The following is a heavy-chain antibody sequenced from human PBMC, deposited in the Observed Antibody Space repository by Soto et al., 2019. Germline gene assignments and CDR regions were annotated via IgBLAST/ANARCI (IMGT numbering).Heavy chain of an antibody. D-gene: IGHD4-17*01. Sequence: SETLSLTCTVSGGSISSYYWSWIRQPPGKGLEWIWYIYYSGSTNYNPSLKSRVTISVDTSKNQFSLKLSSVTAADTAVYYCARGTAPGYFDYWGQGTLVTVSS. CDR2: IYYSGST. J-gene: IGHJ4*02. V-gene: IGHV4-59*01. CDR3: ARGTAPGYFDY. CDR1: GGSISSYY.